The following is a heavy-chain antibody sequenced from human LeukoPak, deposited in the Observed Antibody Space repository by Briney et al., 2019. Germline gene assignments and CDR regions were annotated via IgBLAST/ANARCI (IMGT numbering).Heavy chain of an antibody. V-gene: IGHV1-18*01. CDR2: ISAYNGNT. Sequence: ASVKVSCKACGYTFTSYGISWVRQAPGQGLEWMGWISAYNGNTNYAQKLQGRVTMTTDTSTSTAYMELRSLRSDDTAVYYCARDRAVAGHCMFERWGQGTLVTVSS. CDR1: GYTFTSYG. D-gene: IGHD6-19*01. J-gene: IGHJ5*02. CDR3: ARDRAVAGHCMFER.